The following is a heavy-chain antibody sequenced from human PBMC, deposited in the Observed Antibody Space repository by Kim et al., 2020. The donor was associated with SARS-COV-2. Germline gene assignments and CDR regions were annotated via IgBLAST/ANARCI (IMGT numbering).Heavy chain of an antibody. V-gene: IGHV4-34*01. CDR3: AGGQELDSGRNGGMDV. CDR1: GGSFNDYY. J-gene: IGHJ6*01. CDR2: INHSGST. Sequence: SETLSLICAVYGGSFNDYYWSWIRQPPGKGLEWIGEINHSGSTNYNPSLKIRVTISVDTSKNQFSLQLTSVTAPDTAVYYCAGGQELDSGRNGGMDVWG. D-gene: IGHD3-10*01.